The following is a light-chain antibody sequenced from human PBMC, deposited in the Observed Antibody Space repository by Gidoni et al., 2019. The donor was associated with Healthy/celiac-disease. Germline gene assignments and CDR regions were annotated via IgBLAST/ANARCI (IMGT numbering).Light chain of an antibody. J-gene: IGKJ1*01. V-gene: IGKV2-28*01. CDR3: MQALQTPRT. CDR1: QSLLHSNGYNY. CDR2: LGS. Sequence: DIVMTQSPLSLPVTPVEPASISCRSSQSLLHSNGYNYLDWYLQKPGQSLQLLIYLGSNRASGVPDRFSGSGSGTDFTLKISRVEAEDVGVYYCMQALQTPRTFGQGTKVEIK.